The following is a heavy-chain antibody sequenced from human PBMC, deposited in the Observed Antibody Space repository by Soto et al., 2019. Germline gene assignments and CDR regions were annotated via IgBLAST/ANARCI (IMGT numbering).Heavy chain of an antibody. J-gene: IGHJ5*02. Sequence: PSETLSLTCLASGGSIIGDDSFWGWVRQSPGKGLEWIGSLYYGGSTFYNPSLKSRVTISLDTSKNQCSLRLTSVTAADTAIYYCARQLPVGATSWFDPWGQGTLVTVS. V-gene: IGHV4-39*01. CDR2: LYYGGST. CDR3: ARQLPVGATSWFDP. CDR1: GGSIIGDDSF. D-gene: IGHD1-26*01.